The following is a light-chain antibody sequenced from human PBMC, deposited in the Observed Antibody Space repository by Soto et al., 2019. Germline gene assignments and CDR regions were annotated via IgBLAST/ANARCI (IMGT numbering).Light chain of an antibody. CDR1: QNVGTN. J-gene: IGKJ1*01. Sequence: IVMTQSPVTLSMSPGDRATLSCRASQNVGTNVAWYQQKPGQAPRLLIYGASIRATGVPARFSGSGSGTEFTLTIDSLQSEDFAVFYCHQATSGLRTFGRGTRV. CDR2: GAS. CDR3: HQATSGLRT. V-gene: IGKV3-15*01.